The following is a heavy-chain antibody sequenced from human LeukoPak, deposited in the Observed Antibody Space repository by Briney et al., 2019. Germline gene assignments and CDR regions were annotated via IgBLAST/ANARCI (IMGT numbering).Heavy chain of an antibody. CDR2: IKQDGSEK. CDR1: GFTSSSYW. D-gene: IGHD2/OR15-2a*01. CDR3: ARGGSMGVV. V-gene: IGHV3-7*01. J-gene: IGHJ4*02. Sequence: PGGSLRLSCAASGFTSSSYWMSWVRQAPGKGLEWVANIKQDGSEKYYVDSVKGRFTISRDNAKNSLYLQMNSLRAEDTAVYYCARGGSMGVVWGQGTLVTVSS.